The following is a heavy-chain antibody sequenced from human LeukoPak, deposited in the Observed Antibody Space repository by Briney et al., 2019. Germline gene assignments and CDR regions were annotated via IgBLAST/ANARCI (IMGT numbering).Heavy chain of an antibody. D-gene: IGHD5-18*01. CDR1: GFTFTSYW. CDR3: ARDLPIDTAMVESNGFDY. CDR2: IKQDGSEK. J-gene: IGHJ4*02. Sequence: GGSLRLSCAASGFTFTSYWMSWVRQAPGKGLEWVANIKQDGSEKYYVDSVKGRFTISRDNAKNSLYLQMNSLRAEDTAVYYCARDLPIDTAMVESNGFDYWGQGTLVTVSS. V-gene: IGHV3-7*01.